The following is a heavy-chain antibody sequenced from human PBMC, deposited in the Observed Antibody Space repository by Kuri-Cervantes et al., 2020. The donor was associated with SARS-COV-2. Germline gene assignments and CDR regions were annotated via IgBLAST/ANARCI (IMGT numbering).Heavy chain of an antibody. CDR2: IRYDGSNK. CDR1: GFTFSSYG. V-gene: IGHV3-30*02. J-gene: IGHJ6*02. Sequence: GESLKISCAASGFTFSSYGMHWVRQAPGKGLEWVAFIRYDGSNKYYADFVKGRFTISRDNSKNTLYLQMNSLRAEDTAVYYCADILTGLSPRRYYDYGMDDWGQGTTVTVSS. CDR3: ADILTGLSPRRYYDYGMDD. D-gene: IGHD3-9*01.